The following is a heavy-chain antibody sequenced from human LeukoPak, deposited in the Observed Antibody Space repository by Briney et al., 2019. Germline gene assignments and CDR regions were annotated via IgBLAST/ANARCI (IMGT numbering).Heavy chain of an antibody. D-gene: IGHD3-9*01. V-gene: IGHV4-39*07. CDR2: IYYSGIT. CDR3: ARRYFDWLQYFDY. Sequence: SETLSLTCTVSGGSISSRDFYWGWIRQPPGKGLEWIGSIYYSGITYYNPSLKSRVNILVDTSKNQFSLKVSSVTAADTAVYYCARRYFDWLQYFDYWGQGTLVTVSS. J-gene: IGHJ4*02. CDR1: GGSISSRDFY.